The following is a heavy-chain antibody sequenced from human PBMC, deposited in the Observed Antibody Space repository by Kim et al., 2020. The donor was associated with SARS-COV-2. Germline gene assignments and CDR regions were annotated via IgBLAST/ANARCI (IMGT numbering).Heavy chain of an antibody. J-gene: IGHJ2*01. CDR3: AKHLHFSSVTFYWYFDL. CDR1: ASNAA. D-gene: IGHD6-19*01. CDR2: IFGSSSGG. V-gene: IGHV3-23*01. Sequence: GGSLRLSCAATASNAAMSWVRQAPGTGLEWVSGIFGSSSGGDYSDSVKGRFTISRDNSKNMVYLEMNNLRVDDTAVYYCAKHLHFSSVTFYWYFDLWGRGTLVTVSS.